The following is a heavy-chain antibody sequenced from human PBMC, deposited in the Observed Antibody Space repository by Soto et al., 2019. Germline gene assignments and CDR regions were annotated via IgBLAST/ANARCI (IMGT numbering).Heavy chain of an antibody. CDR3: AKVRIATGDAFDI. D-gene: IGHD3-3*01. CDR2: ISGSGGST. CDR1: GFTFSSYA. J-gene: IGHJ3*02. Sequence: GGSLRLSCAASGFTFSSYAMSWVRQAPGKGLEWVSAISGSGGSTYYADPVKGRFTISRDNSKNTLYLQMNSLRAEDTAVYYCAKVRIATGDAFDIWGQGTMVTVSS. V-gene: IGHV3-23*01.